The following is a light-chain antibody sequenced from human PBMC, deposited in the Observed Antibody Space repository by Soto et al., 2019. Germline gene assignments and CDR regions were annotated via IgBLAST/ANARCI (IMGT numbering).Light chain of an antibody. V-gene: IGLV1-44*01. CDR1: SSNIGSNT. J-gene: IGLJ1*01. Sequence: QSVLTQPPSASGTPGQRVTISCSGSSSNIGSNTANWYQQLPGTAPKLLIYSNNQRPSGVPDRFSGSKSGTSASLAISGLQSEDEADYYCAAWDDSLNGLNYVFGTG. CDR3: AAWDDSLNGLNYV. CDR2: SNN.